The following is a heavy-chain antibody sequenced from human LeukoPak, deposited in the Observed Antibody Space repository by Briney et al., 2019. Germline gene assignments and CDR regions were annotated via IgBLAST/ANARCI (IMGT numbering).Heavy chain of an antibody. D-gene: IGHD5-18*01. CDR1: GGSISSYY. J-gene: IGHJ6*03. CDR3: ARAIEDSYGYKLYYYYYYMDV. CDR2: IYTSGST. V-gene: IGHV4-4*07. Sequence: SETLSLTCTVSGGSISSYYWSWIRQPAGKGLEGIGRIYTSGSTNYNPSLKSRVTMSVDTSKNQFSLKLSSVTAADTAVYYCARAIEDSYGYKLYYYYYYMDVWGKGTTVTVSS.